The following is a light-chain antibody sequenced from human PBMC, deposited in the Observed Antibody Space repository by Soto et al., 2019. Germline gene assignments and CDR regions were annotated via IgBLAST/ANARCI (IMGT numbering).Light chain of an antibody. CDR1: SSDVGGYNY. CDR2: EVS. CDR3: SSYTSSSTPWV. V-gene: IGLV2-14*01. Sequence: QSALTQPASVSGSPGQSITISCTGTSSDVGGYNYVCWYQQHPGKAPKLMIYEVSNRPSGVSNRFSGSKSGNTASLTISGLQAEYEADYYCSSYTSSSTPWVFGGGTKLTVL. J-gene: IGLJ3*02.